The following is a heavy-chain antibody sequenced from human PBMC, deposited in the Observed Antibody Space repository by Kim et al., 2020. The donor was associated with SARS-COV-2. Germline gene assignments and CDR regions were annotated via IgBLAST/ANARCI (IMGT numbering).Heavy chain of an antibody. J-gene: IGHJ6*02. D-gene: IGHD3-16*01. V-gene: IGHV3-11*03. CDR3: ASWGPPHYYYYYGMDV. CDR1: GFTFSDYY. Sequence: GGSLRLSCAASGFTFSDYYMSWIRQAPGKGLEWVSYISSSSSYTYYADSVKGRFTISRDNAKNSLYLQMNSLRAEDTAVYYCASWGPPHYYYYYGMDVWGQGTTVTVSS. CDR2: ISSSSSYT.